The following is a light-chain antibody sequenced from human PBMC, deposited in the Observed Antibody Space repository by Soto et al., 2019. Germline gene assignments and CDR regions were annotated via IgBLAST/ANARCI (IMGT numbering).Light chain of an antibody. CDR1: QGISSY. J-gene: IGKJ1*01. CDR3: QQYYSYPGT. V-gene: IGKV1-8*01. CDR2: AAS. Sequence: IQMTQSPSSVSASVGDRVRLTCRASQGISSYLAWYQQKPGNAPKLLIYAASTLQSGVPSRFSGSGSGTDFTLTISCLQSEDFATYYCQQYYSYPGTFGQGTRWIS.